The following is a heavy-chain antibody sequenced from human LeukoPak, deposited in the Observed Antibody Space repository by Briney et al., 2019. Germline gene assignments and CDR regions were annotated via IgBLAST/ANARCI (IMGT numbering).Heavy chain of an antibody. CDR2: FYYSGNT. D-gene: IGHD1-26*01. CDR1: GGSISGYY. V-gene: IGHV4-59*01. CDR3: ARDPYRDNFFDP. J-gene: IGHJ5*02. Sequence: SETLSLTCTVSGGSISGYYWSWIRQPPGKGLEWIGCFYYSGNTNYNPSLKSRVTISVDTSKNQFSLNLSSVTAADTAVYYCARDPYRDNFFDPWGQGTLVTASS.